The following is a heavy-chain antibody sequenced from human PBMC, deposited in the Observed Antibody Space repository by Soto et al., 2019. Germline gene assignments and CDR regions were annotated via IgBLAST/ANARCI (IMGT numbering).Heavy chain of an antibody. V-gene: IGHV3-74*01. Sequence: GGSLRLSCAASGFTFSSYWMHWVRQAPGKGLVWVSRINSDGSSTSYADSVKGRFTISRDNAKNTLYLQMNSLRAEDTAVYYCARDEATPYSSGWFLYYYYGMDVRGKGTKVTVSS. CDR3: ARDEATPYSSGWFLYYYYGMDV. J-gene: IGHJ6*04. CDR2: INSDGSST. D-gene: IGHD6-19*01. CDR1: GFTFSSYW.